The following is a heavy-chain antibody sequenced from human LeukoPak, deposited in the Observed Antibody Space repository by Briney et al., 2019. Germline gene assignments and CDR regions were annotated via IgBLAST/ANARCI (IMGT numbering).Heavy chain of an antibody. CDR3: ARDRYYYYMDV. J-gene: IGHJ6*03. CDR2: INSDGSST. Sequence: GGSLRLSCAASGFTFTSHWMHWVRQTPGKGVVWVSRINSDGSSTNYADSVEGRFTISRDNAKNTVYLQMNSLRADDTSVYYCARDRYYYYMDVWGKGTTVTVSS. V-gene: IGHV3-74*01. D-gene: IGHD2-15*01. CDR1: GFTFTSHW.